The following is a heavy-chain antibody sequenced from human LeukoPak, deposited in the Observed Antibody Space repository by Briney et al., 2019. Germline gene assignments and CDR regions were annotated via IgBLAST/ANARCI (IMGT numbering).Heavy chain of an antibody. Sequence: SETLSLTCTVSGDSISTYYWSWIRQPPGKGLEWMGYIYFTGNTNYNPSLKSRVTISVDTSENHFSLRLTSVTAADTAVYYCAKSGRYDTLTGYYIDYWGQGALVTVSS. CDR1: GDSISTYY. D-gene: IGHD3-9*01. V-gene: IGHV4-59*01. J-gene: IGHJ4*02. CDR2: IYFTGNT. CDR3: AKSGRYDTLTGYYIDY.